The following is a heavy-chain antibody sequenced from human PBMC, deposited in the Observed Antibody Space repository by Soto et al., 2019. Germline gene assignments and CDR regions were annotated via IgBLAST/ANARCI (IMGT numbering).Heavy chain of an antibody. V-gene: IGHV1-18*01. J-gene: IGHJ4*02. CDR1: GYTFTSYG. D-gene: IGHD3-10*01. CDR3: ARVRGSDALAY. Sequence: QVQLVQSGAEVKKPGASVKVSCKASGYTFTSYGITWVRQAPGQGLEWMGWISAYNGNTNYAQKLQGIVSMTQDTSTSTAQLELRRLRSAGPAVYFCARVRGSDALAYWGQGTLVSASS. CDR2: ISAYNGNT.